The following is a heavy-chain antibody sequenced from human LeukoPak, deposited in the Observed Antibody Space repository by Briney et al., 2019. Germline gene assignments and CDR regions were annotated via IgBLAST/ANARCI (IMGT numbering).Heavy chain of an antibody. V-gene: IGHV3-21*04. CDR3: ASPITTHGGGDY. CDR2: ISSSSSYI. CDR1: GFTFSSYS. Sequence: PGGSLRLSCAASGFTFSSYSMNWVRQAPGKGLEWVSSISSSSSYIYYADSVKGRFTISRDNAKNSLYLQMNSLRAEDTAVYYCASPITTHGGGDYWGQGTLVTVSS. D-gene: IGHD3-22*01. J-gene: IGHJ4*02.